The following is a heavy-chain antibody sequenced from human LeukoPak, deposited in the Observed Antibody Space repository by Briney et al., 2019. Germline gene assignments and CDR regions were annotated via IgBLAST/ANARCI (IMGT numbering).Heavy chain of an antibody. J-gene: IGHJ4*02. CDR3: ARDKSHYVFWRGYPDY. V-gene: IGHV1-2*02. CDR1: GYTFTGYY. D-gene: IGHD3-3*01. Sequence: ASVKVSCKASGYTFTGYYMHWGRQAPGQGLEWMGWINPNSGGTNYAQKFQGRVTMTRDTSISTAYMELSRLKSDDTAVYYCARDKSHYVFWRGYPDYWGQGTLVTVSS. CDR2: INPNSGGT.